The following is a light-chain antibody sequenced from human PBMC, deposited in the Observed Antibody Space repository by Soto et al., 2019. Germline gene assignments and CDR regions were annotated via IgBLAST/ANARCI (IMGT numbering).Light chain of an antibody. Sequence: QSVLTQPASVSGSPGQSITISCTGTSSDVGGYNYVSWYQHHPGKAPKLMIYDVSNRPSGVANRFSGSKSGNTASLTISGLQAEDEADYYCSSYTSSSTLVYVFGTGTKVNVL. J-gene: IGLJ1*01. V-gene: IGLV2-14*03. CDR3: SSYTSSSTLVYV. CDR1: SSDVGGYNY. CDR2: DVS.